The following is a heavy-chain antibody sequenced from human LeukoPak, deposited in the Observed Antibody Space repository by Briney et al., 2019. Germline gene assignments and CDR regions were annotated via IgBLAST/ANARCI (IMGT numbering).Heavy chain of an antibody. CDR2: VNHSGSA. Sequence: SETLSLTCAVYGASFRDYYWTWIRQPPGKGLEWIGDVNHSGSAKYNPSLKSRVTISVDTSKNQFSLKLSSVTAADTAVYYCARYYDFWSGYYLDYWGQGTLVTVSS. J-gene: IGHJ4*02. CDR3: ARYYDFWSGYYLDY. CDR1: GASFRDYY. V-gene: IGHV4-34*01. D-gene: IGHD3-3*01.